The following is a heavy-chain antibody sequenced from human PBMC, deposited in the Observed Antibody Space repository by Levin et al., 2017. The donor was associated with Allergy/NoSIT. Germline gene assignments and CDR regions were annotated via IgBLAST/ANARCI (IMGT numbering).Heavy chain of an antibody. D-gene: IGHD2-15*01. J-gene: IGHJ4*02. CDR3: ARDTAGYCSGGSCSQFDY. CDR1: GFPFSSYA. V-gene: IGHV3-30-3*01. CDR2: ISYDGSNK. Sequence: PGGSLRLSCAASGFPFSSYAMHWVRQAPGKGLEWVAVISYDGSNKYYADSVKGRFTISRDNSKNTLPLQMNSLRVEDTAVYYCARDTAGYCSGGSCSQFDYWGQGTLVTVSS.